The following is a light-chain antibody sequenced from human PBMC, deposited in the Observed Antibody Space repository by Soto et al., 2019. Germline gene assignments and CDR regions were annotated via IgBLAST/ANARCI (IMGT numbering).Light chain of an antibody. V-gene: IGKV1-9*01. J-gene: IGKJ5*01. CDR2: SAS. CDR1: QGISSQ. CDR3: QQFNSYPIT. Sequence: IQLTQSPSSLSASVGDRVTITCRAGQGISSQLAWYQQKPGKAPNLLIYSASTLQSGVPSRFSGSGSGTDFTLTISSLQPEDFATYYCQQFNSYPITFGQGTRLEI.